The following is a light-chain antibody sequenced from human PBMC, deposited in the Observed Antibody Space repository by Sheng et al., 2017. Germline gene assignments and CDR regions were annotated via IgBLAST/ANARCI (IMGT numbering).Light chain of an antibody. Sequence: SYELTQPPTVSVAPGKTARITCGGSNVGTKSVHWYQQEPGQAPVLVVYDDTDRPSGIPERFSGSKSGNTATLTISRVEAGDEADYYCQVWDTTSDHPVVFGGGTKLTVL. CDR2: DDT. CDR3: QVWDTTSDHPVV. V-gene: IGLV3-21*03. CDR1: NVGTKS. J-gene: IGLJ2*01.